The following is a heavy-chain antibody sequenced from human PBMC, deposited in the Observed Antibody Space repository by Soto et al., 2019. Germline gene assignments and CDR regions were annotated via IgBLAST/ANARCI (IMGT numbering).Heavy chain of an antibody. J-gene: IGHJ4*02. CDR1: GFTFTSFG. D-gene: IGHD3-10*01. CDR2: ISYDGINE. CDR3: AGDPYGGGSDPPHES. V-gene: IGHV3-30-3*01. Sequence: QVQLVESGGGVVQPGSSLRLSCAASGFTFTSFGFHWVRQAPGRGLEWVAGISYDGINEYYAESVKGRFTISRDRTDKTVYLEMNGLRLEDTAIYYCAGDPYGGGSDPPHESWGQGTLVTVSS.